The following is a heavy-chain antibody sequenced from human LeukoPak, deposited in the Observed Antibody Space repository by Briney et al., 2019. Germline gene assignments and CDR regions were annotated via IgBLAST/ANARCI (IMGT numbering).Heavy chain of an antibody. D-gene: IGHD3-10*01. CDR2: IKQDGSEK. V-gene: IGHV3-7*01. CDR3: ARDNPTKLLWFGELNTNFDY. J-gene: IGHJ4*02. Sequence: GGSLRLSCAASGFTFSSYWMSWVRQAPGKGLEWVANIKQDGSEKYYVDSVKGRFTISRDNAKNSLYLQMNSLRAEDTAVYYCARDNPTKLLWFGELNTNFDYWGQGTLVTVSS. CDR1: GFTFSSYW.